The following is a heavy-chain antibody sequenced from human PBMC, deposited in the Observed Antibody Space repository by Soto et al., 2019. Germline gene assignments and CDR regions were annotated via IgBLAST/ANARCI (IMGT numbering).Heavy chain of an antibody. V-gene: IGHV1-69*13. CDR2: IIPIFGTA. Sequence: SVKVSCKASGGTFSSYAISWVRQAPGQGLEWMGGIIPIFGTANYAQKFQGRVTITADESTSTAYMELSSLRSEDTAVYYCLLLWFGEIIMEGAFDIWGQGTMVTVSS. D-gene: IGHD3-10*01. CDR3: LLLWFGEIIMEGAFDI. J-gene: IGHJ3*02. CDR1: GGTFSSYA.